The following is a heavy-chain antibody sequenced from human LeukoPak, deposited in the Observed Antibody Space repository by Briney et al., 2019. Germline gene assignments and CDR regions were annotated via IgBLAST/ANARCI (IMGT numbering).Heavy chain of an antibody. J-gene: IGHJ6*02. V-gene: IGHV4-59*01. CDR1: GGSISSYY. CDR2: IYYSGST. CDR3: ARARTGVDV. Sequence: SETLSHTCTVSGGSISSYYWSWIRQPPGKGLEWIGYIYYSGSTNYNPSLKSRVTISVDTSKNQFSLKLSSVTAADTAVYYCARARTGVDVWGQGTTVTVSS. D-gene: IGHD1-14*01.